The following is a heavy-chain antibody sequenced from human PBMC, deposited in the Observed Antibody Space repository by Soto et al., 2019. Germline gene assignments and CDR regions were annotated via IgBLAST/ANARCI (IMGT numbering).Heavy chain of an antibody. CDR3: ARSTRVIGIAAAPTNWFDP. V-gene: IGHV4-31*03. D-gene: IGHD6-13*01. Sequence: SETLSLTCTVSGGSISIGCYYWSCIRQHPGKCLEWIGYIYYSVSTYYNPSLKSRVTISVDTSKNQFSLKLSSVTAADTAVYYCARSTRVIGIAAAPTNWFDPWGQGTLVTVSS. CDR1: GGSISIGCYY. J-gene: IGHJ5*02. CDR2: IYYSVST.